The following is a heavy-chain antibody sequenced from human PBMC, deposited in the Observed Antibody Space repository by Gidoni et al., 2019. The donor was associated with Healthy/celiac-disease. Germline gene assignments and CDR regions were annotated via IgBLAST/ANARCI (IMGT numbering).Heavy chain of an antibody. D-gene: IGHD2-2*01. J-gene: IGHJ4*02. CDR2: IWYDGSNK. V-gene: IGHV3-33*01. CDR1: GFIFSNDG. CDR3: ARAYGRSSASSNFDY. Sequence: QVQLVESGGGVVQPGRSRRLSCVASGFIFSNDGIHWVRQVPGKGLEWVAVIWYDGSNKYYADSVKGRFTISRDNSKNTLFLQMNSLRAEDTAVYFCARAYGRSSASSNFDYWGQGTLVTVSS.